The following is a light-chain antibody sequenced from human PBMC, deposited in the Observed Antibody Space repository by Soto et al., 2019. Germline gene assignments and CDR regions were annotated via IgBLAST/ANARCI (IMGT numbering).Light chain of an antibody. CDR3: QQSRKGPRFT. V-gene: IGKV3-11*01. Sequence: EIVLTLSPATXSLFPGETPTSACGDSQSVGEYSAWYKKKPGKNKXLXXXDTYKRDTGIQHRFSGSGSGKDLALAIRSGEHEDFGGYYCQQSRKGPRFTFGEGTRLEI. CDR2: DTY. CDR1: QSVGEY. J-gene: IGKJ5*01.